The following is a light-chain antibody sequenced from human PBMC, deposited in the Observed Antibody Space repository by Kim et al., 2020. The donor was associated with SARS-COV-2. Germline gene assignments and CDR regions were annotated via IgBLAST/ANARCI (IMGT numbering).Light chain of an antibody. CDR3: QQYNKWALT. CDR2: AAS. Sequence: SVSPGDSATLSCRASENVYINVAWYQQRPGQAPRLLIYAASSGANDTPARFSGSGSGTEFTLTISSLQSEDFALYYCQQYNKWALTFGGGTKLEI. V-gene: IGKV3-15*01. J-gene: IGKJ4*01. CDR1: ENVYIN.